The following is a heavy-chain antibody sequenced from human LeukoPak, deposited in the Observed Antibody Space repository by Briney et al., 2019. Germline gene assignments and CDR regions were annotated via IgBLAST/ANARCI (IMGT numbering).Heavy chain of an antibody. CDR3: ARHIATSGSYVDY. CDR2: IYYSGST. CDR1: GGSISSYY. V-gene: IGHV4-59*05. D-gene: IGHD1-26*01. Sequence: SETLSLTCTVSGGSISSYYWSWIRQPPGKGLEWIGSIYYSGSTYYNPSLKSRVTISVDTSKNQFSLKLSPVTAADTAVYYCARHIATSGSYVDYWGQGTLVTVSS. J-gene: IGHJ4*02.